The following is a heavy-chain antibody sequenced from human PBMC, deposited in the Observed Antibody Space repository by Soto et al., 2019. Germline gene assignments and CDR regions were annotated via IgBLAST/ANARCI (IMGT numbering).Heavy chain of an antibody. D-gene: IGHD5-12*01. V-gene: IGHV3-11*01. CDR3: ATQYSGYDFYFDY. Sequence: GGSLRLSCAASGFTFSDYYMSWIRQAPGRGLEWVSYISSSGSTIYYADSVKGRFTISRDNAKNSLYLQMNSLRAEDTAVYYCATQYSGYDFYFDYWGQGTLVTVSS. CDR2: ISSSGSTI. J-gene: IGHJ4*02. CDR1: GFTFSDYY.